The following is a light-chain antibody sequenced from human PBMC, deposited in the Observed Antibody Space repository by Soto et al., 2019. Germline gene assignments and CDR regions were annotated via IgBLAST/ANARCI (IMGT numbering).Light chain of an antibody. J-gene: IGLJ1*01. CDR2: EVS. V-gene: IGLV2-14*01. CDR1: SSDDGSYNF. Sequence: QSALARSASVSGSPGQSITISCTGTSSDDGSYNFVSWYQQLPGKAPKLMIYEVSNRPSGLSNRFSGSQSGNTASLTISGLQAEDEADYYCSSYTTSSNYVFGSGTTVTVL. CDR3: SSYTTSSNYV.